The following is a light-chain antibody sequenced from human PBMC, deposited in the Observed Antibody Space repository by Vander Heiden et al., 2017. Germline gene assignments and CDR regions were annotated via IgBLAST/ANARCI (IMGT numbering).Light chain of an antibody. CDR1: QSISSY. Sequence: DIQMTQSPSSLSASVADRVTITCRASQSISSYLNWYQQKPGKAPKLLLYAASSLQSGVPSRFSGSGSGTDFTLTISSLQPEDFATYYCQQSYSTPQITFGRGTRLEIK. CDR2: AAS. V-gene: IGKV1-39*01. CDR3: QQSYSTPQIT. J-gene: IGKJ5*01.